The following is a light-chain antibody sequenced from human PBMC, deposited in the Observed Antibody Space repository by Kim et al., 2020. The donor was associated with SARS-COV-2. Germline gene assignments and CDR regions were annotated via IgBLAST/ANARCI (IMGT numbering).Light chain of an antibody. CDR3: QVWDSSSDHRV. V-gene: IGLV3-21*04. J-gene: IGLJ3*02. CDR1: NIGSKS. CDR2: YDS. Sequence: ATGKTARITCEGNNIGSKSVHWYQQKPGQAPVLVIYYDSDRPSGIPERFSGSNSGNTATLTISRVEAGDEADYYCQVWDSSSDHRVFGGGTKVTVL.